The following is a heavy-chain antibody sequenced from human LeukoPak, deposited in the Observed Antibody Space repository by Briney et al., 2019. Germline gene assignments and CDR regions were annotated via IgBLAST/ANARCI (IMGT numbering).Heavy chain of an antibody. Sequence: SGTLSLTSTVSAGSTPISTYYWGCVRHPPREGRGWIRIIDDGGTTKYHPSLKGRVTISVDNSNNNCSLKLNALTAADTALIYCAIQNFYSGWSVYFFSWGEG. CDR2: IDDGGTT. D-gene: IGHD6-19*01. J-gene: IGHJ4*02. CDR1: AGSTPISTYY. CDR3: AIQNFYSGWSVYFFS. V-gene: IGHV4-39*07.